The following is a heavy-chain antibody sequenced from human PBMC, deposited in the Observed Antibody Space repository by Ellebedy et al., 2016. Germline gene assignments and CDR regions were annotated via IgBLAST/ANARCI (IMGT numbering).Heavy chain of an antibody. CDR3: ARHISGPDD. Sequence: GESLKISCAASGFTFSIHGLSWVRQAPGKGLEWASGITGGGCSYYADSVKGRFTISRDNSKNTLFLQMSSLTVEDTAIYYCARHISGPDDWGQGTLVTVSS. D-gene: IGHD6-19*01. V-gene: IGHV3-23*01. CDR2: ITGGGCS. J-gene: IGHJ4*02. CDR1: GFTFSIHG.